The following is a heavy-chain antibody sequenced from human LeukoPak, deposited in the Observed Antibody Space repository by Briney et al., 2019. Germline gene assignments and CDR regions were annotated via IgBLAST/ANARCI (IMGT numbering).Heavy chain of an antibody. CDR3: ARAAIAVADNDY. CDR2: ISAYNGNT. V-gene: IGHV1-18*01. J-gene: IGHJ4*02. Sequence: ASVKVSCKASGGTFSSYTISWVRQAPGQGLEWMGWISAYNGNTNYAQKLQGRVTMTTDTSTSTAYMELRSLRSDDTAVYYCARAAIAVADNDYWGQGTLVTVSS. D-gene: IGHD6-19*01. CDR1: GGTFSSYT.